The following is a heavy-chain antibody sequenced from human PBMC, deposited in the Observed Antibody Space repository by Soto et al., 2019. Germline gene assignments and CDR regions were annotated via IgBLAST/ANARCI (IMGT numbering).Heavy chain of an antibody. D-gene: IGHD3-10*01. Sequence: LSLTCTVSGGSISSGDYYWSWIRQPLGKGLEWIGYIYYSGSTYYNPSLKSRVTISVDTSKNQFYLKLSSVTAADTAVYYCARAHPGAFGMDVWGQGTTVTVSS. CDR1: GGSISSGDYY. CDR3: ARAHPGAFGMDV. V-gene: IGHV4-30-4*01. CDR2: IYYSGST. J-gene: IGHJ6*02.